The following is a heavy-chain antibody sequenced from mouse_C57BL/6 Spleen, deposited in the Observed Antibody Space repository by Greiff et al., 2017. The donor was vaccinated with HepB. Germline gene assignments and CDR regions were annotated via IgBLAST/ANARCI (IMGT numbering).Heavy chain of an antibody. D-gene: IGHD1-1*01. J-gene: IGHJ1*03. CDR2: INPNYGTT. CDR3: ARYGSRYWYFDV. Sequence: QQSNGKSLEWIGVINPNYGTTSYNQKFKGKATLTVDQSSSTAYMQLNSLTSEDSAVYYCARYGSRYWYFDVWGTGTTVTVSS. V-gene: IGHV1-39*01.